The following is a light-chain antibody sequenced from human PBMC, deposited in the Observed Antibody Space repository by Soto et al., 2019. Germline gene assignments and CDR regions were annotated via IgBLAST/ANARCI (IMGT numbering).Light chain of an antibody. J-gene: IGLJ3*02. Sequence: QSVLTQPPSASGTPGQRVTMSCSGGSSNIGINTVSWYQQFPGTAPKLLIYSNNQRPSGVPDRLSGSKSGTSASLAISGLQSEDEADYYCATWDDSLKGGVFGGGTKLTVL. CDR1: SSNIGINT. CDR2: SNN. CDR3: ATWDDSLKGGV. V-gene: IGLV1-44*01.